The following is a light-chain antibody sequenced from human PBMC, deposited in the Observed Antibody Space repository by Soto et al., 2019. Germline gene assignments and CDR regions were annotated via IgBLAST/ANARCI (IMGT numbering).Light chain of an antibody. V-gene: IGKV3-15*01. CDR3: QQYSDWPYT. Sequence: EIVMTQSPATLSVSPGEGATLSCRASQSVSSNLAWYQQKPGQAPRLLIYDASTRATGIPARFSGSGSGTELTLTISGLQSEDFAVYYCQQYSDWPYTFGQGTKLEIK. CDR1: QSVSSN. J-gene: IGKJ2*01. CDR2: DAS.